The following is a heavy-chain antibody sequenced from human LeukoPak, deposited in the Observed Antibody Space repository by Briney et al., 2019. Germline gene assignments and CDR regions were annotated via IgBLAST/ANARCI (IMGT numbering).Heavy chain of an antibody. Sequence: PSETLSLTCTVSGGSISSYYWSWIRQPPGKGLEWIGYIYYSGSTYYNPSLKSRVTISVDTSKNQFSLKLSSVTAADTAVYYCARQGRYYDSSGYKRDGAFDIWGQGTMVTVSS. D-gene: IGHD3-22*01. CDR1: GGSISSYY. J-gene: IGHJ3*02. CDR2: IYYSGST. V-gene: IGHV4-59*08. CDR3: ARQGRYYDSSGYKRDGAFDI.